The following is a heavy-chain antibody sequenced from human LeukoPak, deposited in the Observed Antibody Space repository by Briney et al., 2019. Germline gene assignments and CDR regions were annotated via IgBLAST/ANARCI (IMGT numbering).Heavy chain of an antibody. CDR2: FYNSGST. J-gene: IGHJ4*02. Sequence: PSETLSLTCSVSGGSISNYYWSWIRQPAGKGLEWIGRFYNSGSTNCNPSLKSRVTMSVDTSKNQFSLKLSFVTAADTAVYYCARVGDYALKDWGQGTLVTVSS. CDR1: GGSISNYY. V-gene: IGHV4-4*07. CDR3: ARVGDYALKD. D-gene: IGHD3-16*01.